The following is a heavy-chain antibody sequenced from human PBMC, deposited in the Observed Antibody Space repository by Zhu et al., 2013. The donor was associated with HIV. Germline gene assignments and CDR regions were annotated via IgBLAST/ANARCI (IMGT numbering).Heavy chain of an antibody. CDR3: ARGRYYYDHDGYYHEYYQL. CDR1: GYVFTSFG. CDR2: SAATMVK. Sequence: QDQLVQSGAEMKKPGASVKVSCRASGYVFTSFGISWLRQAPRTKASVDGVGSAATMVKQSMHGTSRTESPLTVDISSSTAYLDLRSLRSDDTAIYYCARGRYYYDHDGYYHEYYQLWGQGTWSPSP. J-gene: IGHJ1*01. V-gene: IGHV1-18*01. D-gene: IGHD3-22*01.